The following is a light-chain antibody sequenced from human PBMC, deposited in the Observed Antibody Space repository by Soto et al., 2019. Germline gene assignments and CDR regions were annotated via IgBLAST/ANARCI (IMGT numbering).Light chain of an antibody. CDR3: QQYFSYPQT. V-gene: IGKV1-8*01. J-gene: IGKJ1*01. CDR2: AGS. Sequence: AIRMTQSPSSFSASTGDRVTITCRVNHGSSSYLAWYQQKPGKAPQLLIYAGSTLQSGVPSRFSGSGSGTDFTLTISCLQAEDFATYYCQQYFSYPQTFGQGTKVDIK. CDR1: HGSSSY.